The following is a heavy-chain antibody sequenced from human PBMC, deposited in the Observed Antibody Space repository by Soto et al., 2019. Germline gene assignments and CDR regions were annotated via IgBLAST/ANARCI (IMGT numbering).Heavy chain of an antibody. CDR1: GFTFSSYW. CDR2: IKQDGSEK. V-gene: IGHV3-7*01. Sequence: GGSLRLSCAASGFTFSSYWMSWVRQAPGKGLEWVANIKQDGSEKYYVDSVKGRFTISRDNAKNSLYLQMNSLRAEDTAVYYCARSTFTTTSYDYIWGSYRDDDAFDIWGQGTMVTVSS. D-gene: IGHD3-16*02. J-gene: IGHJ3*02. CDR3: ARSTFTTTSYDYIWGSYRDDDAFDI.